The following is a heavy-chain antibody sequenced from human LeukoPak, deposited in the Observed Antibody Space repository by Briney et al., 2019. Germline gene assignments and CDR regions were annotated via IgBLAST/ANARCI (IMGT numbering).Heavy chain of an antibody. V-gene: IGHV3-48*03. D-gene: IGHD2-2*01. CDR1: GFTFSTFE. Sequence: GGSLRLSCAASGFTFSTFEMTWVRQAPGKGLEWVSYISSRESTKYYADSVKGRFTTSRDNAKNAVYLQMNSLRAEDTAVYYCARYCSTTSCHFYGMDVWGRGTSVTVSS. CDR3: ARYCSTTSCHFYGMDV. J-gene: IGHJ6*02. CDR2: ISSRESTK.